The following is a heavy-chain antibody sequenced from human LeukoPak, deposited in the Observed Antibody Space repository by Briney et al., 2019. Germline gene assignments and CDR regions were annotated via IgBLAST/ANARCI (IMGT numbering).Heavy chain of an antibody. Sequence: GASVKVSCKASGYTFTSYGISWVRQAPGQGLECMGWINPYSGNRNYAQKFQGRVTMTTDTSTSTAYMELRSMRSDDTAVYYCAREIYGRFDYWGQGALVTVSS. D-gene: IGHD4-17*01. CDR1: GYTFTSYG. V-gene: IGHV1-18*01. CDR3: AREIYGRFDY. CDR2: INPYSGNR. J-gene: IGHJ4*02.